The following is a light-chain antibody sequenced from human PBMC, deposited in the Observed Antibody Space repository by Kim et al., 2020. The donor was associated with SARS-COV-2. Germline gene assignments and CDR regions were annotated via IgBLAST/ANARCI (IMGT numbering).Light chain of an antibody. J-gene: IGLJ2*01. V-gene: IGLV2-14*03. Sequence: SITNSCTRPSSDVGGYNYDAWFHQHPGKAPTLMIYDVSNRPSGVSNRFSGSKSGNTASLTISGLQAEDEADYYCSSYTSSSTLVVFGGGTQLTVL. CDR3: SSYTSSSTLVV. CDR1: SSDVGGYNY. CDR2: DVS.